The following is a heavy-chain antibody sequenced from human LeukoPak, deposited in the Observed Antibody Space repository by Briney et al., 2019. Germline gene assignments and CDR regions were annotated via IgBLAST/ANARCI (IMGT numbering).Heavy chain of an antibody. J-gene: IGHJ4*02. D-gene: IGHD2/OR15-2a*01. V-gene: IGHV3-7*03. Sequence: GGSLRLSCGASGFIFSRHWMSWVRQAPGKGPEWVANIKQDGSEGYYVGSVKGRFTISRDNAKNLLYLQMNSLRAEDTALYYCARDGGHSTDFDYWGQGTLVTVSS. CDR1: GFIFSRHW. CDR2: IKQDGSEG. CDR3: ARDGGHSTDFDY.